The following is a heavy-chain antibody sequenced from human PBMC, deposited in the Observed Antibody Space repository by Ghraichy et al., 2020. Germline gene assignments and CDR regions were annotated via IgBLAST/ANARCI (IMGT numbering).Heavy chain of an antibody. CDR1: GGSISSYY. V-gene: IGHV4-59*01. CDR3: ARDTSGWYGTN. CDR2: IYNSGST. Sequence: SETLSLTCTVSGGSISSYYWSWIRQPPGKGLEWIGYIYNSGSTDYNPSLKSRVTISVDTSKNQLFLNLRSVTAADTAVYYCARDTSGWYGTNWGQGTLVTVSS. J-gene: IGHJ4*02. D-gene: IGHD6-19*01.